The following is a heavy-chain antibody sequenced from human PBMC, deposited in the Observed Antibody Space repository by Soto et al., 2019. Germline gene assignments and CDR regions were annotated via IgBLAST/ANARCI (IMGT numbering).Heavy chain of an antibody. J-gene: IGHJ3*02. Sequence: SETLSLTCTVSGGSVGSGGYYWSWIRQHPGKGLEWVGDISSGGTTYYNPSLKSRVTMSVDTSKNDFSLKLNSVTAADTAVYYCAGADSGNYYHGFQMWGQGKMVT. CDR3: AGADSGNYYHGFQM. D-gene: IGHD1-26*01. CDR2: ISSGGTT. V-gene: IGHV4-31*03. CDR1: GGSVGSGGYY.